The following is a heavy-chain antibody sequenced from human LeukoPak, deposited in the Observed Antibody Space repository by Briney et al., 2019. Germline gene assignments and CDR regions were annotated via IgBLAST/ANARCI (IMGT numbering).Heavy chain of an antibody. CDR1: GYTFTSYY. Sequence: ASVKVSCKASGYTFTSYYMHWVRQAPGQGLEWMGIINPSGGSTSYAQKFQGRVTMTRDTSTSTVYMELSSLRSEDTAVYYCARGGRNGYNSEQDYYYYYMDVWGKGTTVTVSS. V-gene: IGHV1-46*01. J-gene: IGHJ6*03. CDR3: ARGGRNGYNSEQDYYYYYMDV. CDR2: INPSGGST. D-gene: IGHD5-24*01.